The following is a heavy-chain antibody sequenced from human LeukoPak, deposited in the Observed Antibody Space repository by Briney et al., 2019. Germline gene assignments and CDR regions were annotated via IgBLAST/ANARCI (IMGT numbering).Heavy chain of an antibody. CDR3: ARVSDWNDFDY. V-gene: IGHV4-59*01. D-gene: IGHD1-1*01. CDR2: IHYTGNT. CDR1: GGPMTPYY. J-gene: IGHJ4*02. Sequence: SETLSLTCTVSGGPMTPYYWSWIRQSPGKGLEWIGYIHYTGNTNYNPSLRSRVTISISTSKNQFSLKLTSVTAADTAVYHCARVSDWNDFDYWGQGSLVTVSS.